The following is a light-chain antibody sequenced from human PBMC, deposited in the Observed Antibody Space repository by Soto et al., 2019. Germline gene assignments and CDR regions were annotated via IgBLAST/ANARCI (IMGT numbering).Light chain of an antibody. V-gene: IGKV3-20*01. CDR2: GAS. CDR3: QQFDSSSYT. CDR1: QSVGSSN. Sequence: EIVLTQSPGTLSLSPGERATLSCRASQSVGSSNLAWYQQKPGQAPRPLIYGASSRATGIPDRFSGSGSGTDFSLTINRLEPEDFAVYYCQQFDSSSYTFGQGTKLEIK. J-gene: IGKJ2*01.